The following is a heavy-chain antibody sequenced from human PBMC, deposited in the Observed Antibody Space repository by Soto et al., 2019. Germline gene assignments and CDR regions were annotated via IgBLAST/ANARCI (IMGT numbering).Heavy chain of an antibody. Sequence: QITLNESGPTPVKPRQTFTLTCTFSGFSLTTSGVGVGWIRQSPGKAPEWLALIYWDDDKRYSPSLKSRLTITKDTSKNQVVLTMSDLGPADTATYYCAHRVLRTVFGLVATTAIYFDFWGQGTPVAVSS. CDR1: GFSLTTSGVG. D-gene: IGHD3-3*01. V-gene: IGHV2-5*02. CDR2: IYWDDDK. J-gene: IGHJ4*02. CDR3: AHRVLRTVFGLVATTAIYFDF.